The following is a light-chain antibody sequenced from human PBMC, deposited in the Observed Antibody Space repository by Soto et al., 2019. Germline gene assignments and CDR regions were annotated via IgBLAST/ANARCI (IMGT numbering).Light chain of an antibody. CDR3: QQLLSYPIT. Sequence: AIRMTQSPSSLSASTGDRVTISCRASQGISSYLAWYQQTKGKAPKILIYAASTLQSGVPLRFRGSGSGTSCTLTISRLQPEDFETYYCQQLLSYPITFGQGTRLEIK. CDR2: AAS. CDR1: QGISSY. J-gene: IGKJ5*01. V-gene: IGKV1-8*01.